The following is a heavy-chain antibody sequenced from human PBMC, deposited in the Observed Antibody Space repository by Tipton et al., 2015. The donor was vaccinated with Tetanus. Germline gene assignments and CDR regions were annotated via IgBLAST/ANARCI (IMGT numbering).Heavy chain of an antibody. CDR1: GFTFSSYA. J-gene: IGHJ4*02. D-gene: IGHD5-18*01. CDR3: AKDVHTRMVTIDH. CDR2: INWNSGSI. Sequence: SLRLSCAASGFTFSSYAMSWVRQAPGKGLEWVSGINWNSGSIGYADSVKGRFTISRDNAKNSLYLQMNSLRPDDTALYYCAKDVHTRMVTIDHWGQGTQVTVSS. V-gene: IGHV3-9*01.